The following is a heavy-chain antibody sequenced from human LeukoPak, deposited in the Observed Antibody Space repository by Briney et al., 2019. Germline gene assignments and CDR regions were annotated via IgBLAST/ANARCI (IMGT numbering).Heavy chain of an antibody. Sequence: SETLSLTCAASGGSISSSNWWSWVRQPPGKGLEWIGEIYHSGSTNYNPSLKSRVTMSVDTSKKQFSLRLSSVTAADTAVYYCARTPIYYFDNSGYYNWGQGTLVTVSS. CDR1: GGSISSSNW. D-gene: IGHD3-22*01. CDR3: ARTPIYYFDNSGYYN. V-gene: IGHV4-4*02. CDR2: IYHSGST. J-gene: IGHJ4*02.